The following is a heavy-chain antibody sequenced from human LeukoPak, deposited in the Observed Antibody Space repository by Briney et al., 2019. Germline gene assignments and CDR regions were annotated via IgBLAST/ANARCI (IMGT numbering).Heavy chain of an antibody. Sequence: PGGSLRLSCAASGFTFSSYWMSWVRQAPGKGLEWVSSISSSSDYRYYVDSVKGRFTISRDNAKNSLYLQMNSLRAEDTAVYYCAREGGYFDYFPAFDIWGQGTMVTVSS. CDR1: GFTFSSYW. V-gene: IGHV3-21*01. J-gene: IGHJ3*02. CDR3: AREGGYFDYFPAFDI. D-gene: IGHD3-9*01. CDR2: ISSSSDYR.